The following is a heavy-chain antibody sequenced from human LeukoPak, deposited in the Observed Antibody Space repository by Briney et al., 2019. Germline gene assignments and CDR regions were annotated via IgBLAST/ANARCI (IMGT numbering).Heavy chain of an antibody. J-gene: IGHJ4*02. Sequence: GGSLRLSCEASGFTFSSYSVNWVRQAPGKGLEWVSSISSSSSYIYYADSVKGRFTISRDNSKNTLYLQMNSLRAEDTAVYYCARDGSGYFDYWGQGTLVTVSS. D-gene: IGHD3-3*01. CDR3: ARDGSGYFDY. CDR1: GFTFSSYS. V-gene: IGHV3-21*01. CDR2: ISSSSSYI.